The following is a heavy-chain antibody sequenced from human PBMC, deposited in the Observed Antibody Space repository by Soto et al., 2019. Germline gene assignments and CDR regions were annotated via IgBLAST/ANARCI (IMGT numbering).Heavy chain of an antibody. J-gene: IGHJ4*02. V-gene: IGHV5-51*01. Sequence: VAALKISGKGCGGSVNRYWMGSVRQMPEKGLEWMGIIYPGDSDTKYNPSFQGQVTISADKSTSTAYLQWSSLKASDTAMYYCARQDYDSNGYYSYFHYWGQGTLVTVSS. D-gene: IGHD3-22*01. CDR1: GGSVNRYW. CDR2: IYPGDSDT. CDR3: ARQDYDSNGYYSYFHY.